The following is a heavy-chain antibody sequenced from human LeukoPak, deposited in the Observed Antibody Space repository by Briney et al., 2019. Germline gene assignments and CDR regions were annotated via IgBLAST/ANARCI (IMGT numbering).Heavy chain of an antibody. V-gene: IGHV3-30*04. CDR3: ARDLAEYYDILTGPVGDTDY. D-gene: IGHD3-9*01. CDR1: GFTFSSYA. CDR2: ISYDGSNK. J-gene: IGHJ4*02. Sequence: AGGSLRLSCAASGFTFSSYAMHWVRQAPGKGLEWVAVISYDGSNKYYADSVKGRFTISRDNSKNTLYLQMNSLRAEDTAVYYCARDLAEYYDILTGPVGDTDYWGQGTLVTVSS.